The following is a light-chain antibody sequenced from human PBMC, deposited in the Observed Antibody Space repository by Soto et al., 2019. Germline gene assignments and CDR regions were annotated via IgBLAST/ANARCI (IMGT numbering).Light chain of an antibody. V-gene: IGKV3-20*01. CDR2: VAS. J-gene: IGKJ4*01. CDR3: QKYGALPPN. CDR1: QAVRNMF. Sequence: EIVLPHFKGALSLSPGERVTLSCRARQAVRNMFLSWNQQKSGQAPKFLIYVASNRANGISDRFSGSGSGTHLTLTISRLEREDYGWYYGQKYGALPPNFGGGHKGESK.